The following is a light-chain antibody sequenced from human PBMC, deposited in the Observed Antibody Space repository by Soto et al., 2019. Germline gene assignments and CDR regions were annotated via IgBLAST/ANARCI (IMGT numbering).Light chain of an antibody. CDR3: QQYKNWPRT. CDR1: QSVGSN. Sequence: KVMKQSPATLSVSLGESVTLSCRASQSVGSNLDWKQQKPGQAPRLLIYVASTRATDMPGTFSGRGSGTEFTLTISSLRSEDFAAYYCQQYKNWPRTFGRGTNVDIK. V-gene: IGKV3-15*01. CDR2: VAS. J-gene: IGKJ4*02.